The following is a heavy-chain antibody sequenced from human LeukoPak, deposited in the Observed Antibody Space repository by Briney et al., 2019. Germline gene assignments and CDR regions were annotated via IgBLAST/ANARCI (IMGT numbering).Heavy chain of an antibody. J-gene: IGHJ3*02. CDR3: ARERAAGNDAFDI. D-gene: IGHD6-13*01. CDR2: IKQDGSEK. CDR1: GFTFSSYW. V-gene: IGHV3-7*01. Sequence: GGSLRLSCAASGFTFSSYWMSWVRQAPGKGLEWVANIKQDGSEKYYVDSVKGRFTISRDNAKNSLYLQMNSLRAEDTAVYYCARERAAGNDAFDIWGQGTMVTVSS.